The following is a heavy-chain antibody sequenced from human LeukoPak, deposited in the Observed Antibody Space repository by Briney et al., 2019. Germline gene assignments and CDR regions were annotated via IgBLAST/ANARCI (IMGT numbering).Heavy chain of an antibody. CDR3: VRDRGYSTFDY. CDR2: INLDGSEI. Sequence: PGGSLRLSCEASGFVFGHSWMSWDRQAPGKGLEWVANINLDGSEINYLDSLTGRLTISRDNAKDSLYLQMNGLRAEDTAVYFCVRDRGYSTFDYWGQGTLVTVSS. CDR1: GFVFGHSW. J-gene: IGHJ4*02. V-gene: IGHV3-7*03. D-gene: IGHD3-22*01.